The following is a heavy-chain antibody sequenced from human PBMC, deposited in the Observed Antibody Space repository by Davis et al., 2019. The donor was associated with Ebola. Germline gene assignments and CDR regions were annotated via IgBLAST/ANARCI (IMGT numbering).Heavy chain of an antibody. Sequence: SETLSLTCAVYGGSFSGYYWSWIRQPPGKGLEWIGEINHSGSTNYNPSLKSRVTISVDTSKNQFSLKLSSVTAADTAVYYCAIGRFGWDSSPVNWFDPWGQGTLVTVSS. CDR1: GGSFSGYY. CDR3: AIGRFGWDSSPVNWFDP. CDR2: INHSGST. V-gene: IGHV4-34*09. J-gene: IGHJ5*02. D-gene: IGHD3-22*01.